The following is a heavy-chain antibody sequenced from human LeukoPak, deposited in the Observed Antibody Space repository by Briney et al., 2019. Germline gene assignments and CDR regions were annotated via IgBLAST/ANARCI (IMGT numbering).Heavy chain of an antibody. V-gene: IGHV3-15*01. D-gene: IGHD2-2*03. CDR2: IRSTPDGGAT. CDR3: ATDLHFGYCTATSCANY. CDR1: GFTFISSW. Sequence: NPGGSLRLSCAASGFTFISSWMTWVRQAPGKGLEWVGRIRSTPDGGATDYAARVKGRFTISRDDSKNTLYLQMSSLRTEDTAVYYCATDLHFGYCTATSCANYWGQGTLVTVSS. J-gene: IGHJ4*02.